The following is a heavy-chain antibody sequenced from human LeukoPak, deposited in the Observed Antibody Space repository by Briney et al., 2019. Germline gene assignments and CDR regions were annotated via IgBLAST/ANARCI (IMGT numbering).Heavy chain of an antibody. V-gene: IGHV4-59*01. J-gene: IGHJ5*02. D-gene: IGHD3-22*01. CDR2: ISYSGST. CDR3: ARGGYYYESGAYYVDWFDP. Sequence: SETLSLTCSVSGDSISYFYWNWIRQPPGKGLEWIGYISYSGSTSYNPSLKSRVTISVDTSKNQFSLNLTSVTAADTAVYYCARGGYYYESGAYYVDWFDPWGQGTLVTVSS. CDR1: GDSISYFY.